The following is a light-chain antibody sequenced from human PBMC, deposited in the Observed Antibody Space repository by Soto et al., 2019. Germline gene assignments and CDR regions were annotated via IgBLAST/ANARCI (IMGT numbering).Light chain of an antibody. J-gene: IGKJ1*01. CDR3: HQYNSYPRT. V-gene: IGKV1-5*03. CDR2: KAS. CDR1: QTIYSW. Sequence: DIQMTQSPSTLSGSVGDRVTITCRASQTIYSWLAWYQQKTGQAPRILIHKASTVETGVPSRFSGSGYGSECTLIISSLQPDDSETYYCHQYNSYPRTFGQGTKVDIK.